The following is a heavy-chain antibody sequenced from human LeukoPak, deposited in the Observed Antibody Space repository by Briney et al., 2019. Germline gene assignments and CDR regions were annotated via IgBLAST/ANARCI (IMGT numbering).Heavy chain of an antibody. J-gene: IGHJ2*01. D-gene: IGHD3-3*01. CDR3: ARCEQDTISFWYFDL. Sequence: SETLSLTCAVYGGSFSGYYWSWIRQPPGKGLEWIGYIYYSGSTYYNPSLKSRVTISVDTSKNQFSLKLSSVTAADTAVYYCARCEQDTISFWYFDLWGRGTLVTVSS. CDR1: GGSFSGYY. CDR2: IYYSGST. V-gene: IGHV4-30-4*08.